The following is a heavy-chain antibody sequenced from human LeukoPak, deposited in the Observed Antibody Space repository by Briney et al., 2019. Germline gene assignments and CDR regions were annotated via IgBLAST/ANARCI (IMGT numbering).Heavy chain of an antibody. CDR1: GGSISSYS. Sequence: PSETLSLTCTVSGGSISSYSWSWIRQPPGKGLEWIGYIYYSGSTNYNPSLKSRVTISVDTSKNQFSLKLSSVTAADTAVYYCARDQSAAYFQHWGQGTLVTVSS. J-gene: IGHJ1*01. V-gene: IGHV4-59*01. CDR2: IYYSGST. D-gene: IGHD2-15*01. CDR3: ARDQSAAYFQH.